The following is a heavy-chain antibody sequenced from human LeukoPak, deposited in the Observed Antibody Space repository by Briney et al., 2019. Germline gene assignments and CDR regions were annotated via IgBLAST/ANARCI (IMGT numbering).Heavy chain of an antibody. CDR1: GFTVSSTY. V-gene: IGHV3-53*01. CDR2: VYKDGKM. D-gene: IGHD2-21*01. CDR3: ASRHCSGGDCYFAGADPFDH. J-gene: IGHJ4*02. Sequence: GGSLRLSCAASGFTVSSTYMSWVRQSPGKGLEWVSVVYKDGKMFYIDSVKGRFAIPRDTSKNTVYLQMNNLRAEDTAVYYCASRHCSGGDCYFAGADPFDHWGQGTLVTVSS.